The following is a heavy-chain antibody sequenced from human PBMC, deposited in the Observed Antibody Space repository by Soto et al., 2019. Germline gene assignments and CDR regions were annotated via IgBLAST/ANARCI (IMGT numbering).Heavy chain of an antibody. J-gene: IGHJ4*02. Sequence: EVQLVESGGGSAQPGGSLRLSCAASGFTFSNYWIHWVRQAPGKGPMWVSRINGVGTYTNYADSVRGRFSISRDNSENTVYLQMISLRAEDTAMYYCVRDFRSSDFWGQGTPVTVSS. V-gene: IGHV3-74*01. D-gene: IGHD3-3*01. CDR2: INGVGTYT. CDR3: VRDFRSSDF. CDR1: GFTFSNYW.